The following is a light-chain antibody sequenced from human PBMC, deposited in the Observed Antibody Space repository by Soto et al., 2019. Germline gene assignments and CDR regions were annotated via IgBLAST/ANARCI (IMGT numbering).Light chain of an antibody. Sequence: IVLTQSPGTLSLSPGERATRSCRASQSVRDRYLAWYQQKPGQAPSLLIYDTSTRATGVPDRFSGSGSWTDYARTISRVEPEDFAIYYCQQYGSSPCTFGQGTKVES. CDR1: QSVRDRY. V-gene: IGKV3-20*01. CDR2: DTS. CDR3: QQYGSSPCT. J-gene: IGKJ1*01.